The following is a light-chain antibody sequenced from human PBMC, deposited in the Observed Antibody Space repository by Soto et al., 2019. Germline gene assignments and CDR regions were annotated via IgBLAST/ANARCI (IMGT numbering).Light chain of an antibody. Sequence: QSALNQPASVSGSPGQSVTISCTATSIDVENYKLVSWYQQHPGKAPKLIIYEVTKRPSGVSNRFSGSKSANTASLTISGLQPEDEADYYCCSSVGSYVFGTGTQLTVL. CDR3: CSSVGSYV. J-gene: IGLJ1*01. CDR2: EVT. V-gene: IGLV2-23*02. CDR1: SIDVENYKL.